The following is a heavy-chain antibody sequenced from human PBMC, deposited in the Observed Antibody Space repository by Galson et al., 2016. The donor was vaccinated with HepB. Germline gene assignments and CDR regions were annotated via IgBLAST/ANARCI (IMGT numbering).Heavy chain of an antibody. CDR2: ISGGVGNT. CDR3: AKDAGSLCGNTNGYEFDY. D-gene: IGHD2-2*01. CDR1: GFTFRGYA. J-gene: IGHJ4*02. V-gene: IGHV3-23*01. Sequence: LRLSCAASGFTFRGYAMSWVRQPLGKGLEWVSGISGGVGNTYYADSVKGRFSIPRDNSKSTLYLQMNSLGAEDTAIYYCAKDAGSLCGNTNGYEFDYWGQGTLVTVSS.